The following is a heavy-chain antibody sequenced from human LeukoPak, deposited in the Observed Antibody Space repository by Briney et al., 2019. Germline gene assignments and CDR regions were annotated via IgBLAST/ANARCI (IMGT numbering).Heavy chain of an antibody. D-gene: IGHD1-26*01. J-gene: IGHJ4*02. CDR2: IYYGGGP. Sequence: PSETLSLTCTVTSGSISGYYWNWIRQPPGKGLEWTGYIYYGGGPNYNPSLKSRVTMSVDTTKNQFSLKLSSVTAADTAVYYCARDRGVIVGTARDHYFDYWGQGTLVTVSS. CDR1: SGSISGYY. CDR3: ARDRGVIVGTARDHYFDY. V-gene: IGHV4-59*01.